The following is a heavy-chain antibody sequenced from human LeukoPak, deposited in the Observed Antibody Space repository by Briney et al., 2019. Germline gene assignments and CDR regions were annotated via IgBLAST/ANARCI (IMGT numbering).Heavy chain of an antibody. CDR1: GYFISSGYY. CDR2: IYHSGST. CDR3: ASGASDAFDI. Sequence: IPSETLSLTCTVSGYFISSGYYWGWIRQPPGKGLEWIGSIYHSGSTYYNPSLKSRVTISVDTSKNQFSLKLSSVTAADTAVYYCASGASDAFDIWGQGTMVTVSS. V-gene: IGHV4-38-2*02. J-gene: IGHJ3*02.